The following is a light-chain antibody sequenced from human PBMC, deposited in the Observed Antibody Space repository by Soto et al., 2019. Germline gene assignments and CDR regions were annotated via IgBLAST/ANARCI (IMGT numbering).Light chain of an antibody. CDR2: GAS. CDR1: QSVSSN. J-gene: IGKJ3*01. Sequence: EIVMTQSPATLSVSPGERATLSCRASQSVSSNLAWYQQKPGQAPRLLIYGASTRATGIPARFSGSGSGTEFTLTLSILQSEDFAVYYCQQYNNWPFTFGPGTKVDIK. CDR3: QQYNNWPFT. V-gene: IGKV3-15*01.